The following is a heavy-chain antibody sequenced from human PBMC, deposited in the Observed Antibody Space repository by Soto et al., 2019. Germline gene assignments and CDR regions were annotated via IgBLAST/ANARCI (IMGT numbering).Heavy chain of an antibody. Sequence: QVQLVEAGGGVVQPGRSLRLSCGASGFTFNSHGMHWVRQAPGKGLEWVAVISYEGSNNFYAESVKGRFTISRDNSKNTLYLQMNSLRAEDTAVYYCAKDRASSWEGPSWGQGTLVTVSS. J-gene: IGHJ4*02. CDR1: GFTFNSHG. V-gene: IGHV3-30*18. D-gene: IGHD6-13*01. CDR3: AKDRASSWEGPS. CDR2: ISYEGSNN.